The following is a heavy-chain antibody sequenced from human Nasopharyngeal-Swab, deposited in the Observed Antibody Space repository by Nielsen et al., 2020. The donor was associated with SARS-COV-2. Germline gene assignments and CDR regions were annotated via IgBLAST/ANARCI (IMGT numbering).Heavy chain of an antibody. Sequence: SETLSLTCTVSGGSISSYYWSWIRQPPGKGLGWIGYIYYSGSTNYNPSLKSRVTISVDTSKNQFSLKLSSVTAADTAVYYCARTGYSSGWYFILGYWGQGTLVTVSS. CDR2: IYYSGST. J-gene: IGHJ4*02. CDR1: GGSISSYY. V-gene: IGHV4-59*01. D-gene: IGHD6-19*01. CDR3: ARTGYSSGWYFILGY.